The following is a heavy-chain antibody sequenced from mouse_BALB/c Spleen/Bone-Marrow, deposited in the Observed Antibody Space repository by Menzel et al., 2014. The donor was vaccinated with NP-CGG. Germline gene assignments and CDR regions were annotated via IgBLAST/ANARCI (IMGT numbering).Heavy chain of an antibody. CDR2: IYPGSGNT. CDR1: GYAFTNYW. V-gene: IGHV1-63*01. CDR3: ARLRGYSQAWFAY. J-gene: IGHJ3*01. D-gene: IGHD2-3*01. Sequence: QVQLQQSGAELVRPGTSVKISCRASGYAFTNYWLGWVKQRPGHGLEWIRDIYPGSGNTYYNEKFKGKATLTADKSSSTAYMQLSSLTSEDSAVYFCARLRGYSQAWFAYWGQGTLVTVSA.